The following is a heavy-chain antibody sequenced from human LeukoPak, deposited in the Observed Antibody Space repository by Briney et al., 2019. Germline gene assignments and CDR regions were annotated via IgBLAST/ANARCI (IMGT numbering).Heavy chain of an antibody. CDR2: INPNSGGT. CDR1: GYTFTGYY. Sequence: ASVKVSCKASGYTFTGYYMHWVRQAPGQGLEWMGWINPNSGGTNYAQKFQGRVTMTRDTSVSTAYMELSRLRSDDTAVYYCARPSYGDYDPYDYWGQGTLVTVSS. V-gene: IGHV1-2*02. J-gene: IGHJ4*02. D-gene: IGHD4-17*01. CDR3: ARPSYGDYDPYDY.